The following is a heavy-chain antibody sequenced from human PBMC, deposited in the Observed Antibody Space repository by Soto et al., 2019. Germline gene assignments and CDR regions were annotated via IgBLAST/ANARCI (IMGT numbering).Heavy chain of an antibody. CDR2: IYYSGST. V-gene: IGHV4-31*03. CDR3: ARDGSRDYYDSSGYYDY. J-gene: IGHJ4*02. CDR1: GGSISSGGYY. Sequence: QVQLQESGPGLVKLSQTLSLTCTVSGGSISSGGYYWSWIRQHPGKGLEWIGYIYYSGSTYYNPSLKSRVTISVDTSKNQFSLKLSSVTAADTAVYYCARDGSRDYYDSSGYYDYWGQETLVTVSS. D-gene: IGHD3-22*01.